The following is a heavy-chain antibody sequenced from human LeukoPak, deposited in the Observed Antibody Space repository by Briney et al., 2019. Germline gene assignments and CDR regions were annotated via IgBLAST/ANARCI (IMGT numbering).Heavy chain of an antibody. V-gene: IGHV3-21*01. D-gene: IGHD3-3*01. CDR2: ISSSSSYI. CDR3: ARADSDYDFWSGYYPFVY. J-gene: IGHJ4*02. Sequence: GGSLRLSCAASGFTFSSYSMNWVRQAPGKGLEWVSSISSSSSYIYYADSVKGRFTISRDNAKNSLYLQMNSLRAEDTAVYYCARADSDYDFWSGYYPFVYSGQGDLVTVSS. CDR1: GFTFSSYS.